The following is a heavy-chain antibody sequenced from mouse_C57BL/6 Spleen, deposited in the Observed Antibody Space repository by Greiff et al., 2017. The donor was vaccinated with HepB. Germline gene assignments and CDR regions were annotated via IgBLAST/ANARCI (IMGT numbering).Heavy chain of an antibody. J-gene: IGHJ4*01. Sequence: VQLQQPGAELVKPEASVKLSCKASGYTFTSYWMHWVKQRPGQGLEWIGMIHPNSGSTNYNEKFKSKATLTVDKSSSTAYMQLSSLTSEDSAVYYCAGADYYAMDYWGQGTSVTVSS. CDR3: AGADYYAMDY. CDR1: GYTFTSYW. CDR2: IHPNSGST. V-gene: IGHV1-64*01.